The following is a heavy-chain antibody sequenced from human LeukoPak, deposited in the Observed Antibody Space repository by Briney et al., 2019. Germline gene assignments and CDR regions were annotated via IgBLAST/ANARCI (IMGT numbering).Heavy chain of an antibody. Sequence: PSETLSLTCTASGGSIRRYCSSWVRQPPGRGLEFIGHIHYTGSTYYNPSLKSRVAISLDTPKNQSSLKLSSVTAADTAVYYCARYGCYHFDSWGQGARVTVSS. CDR2: IHYTGST. CDR3: ARYGCYHFDS. CDR1: GGSIRRYC. V-gene: IGHV4-59*01. D-gene: IGHD4-17*01. J-gene: IGHJ4*02.